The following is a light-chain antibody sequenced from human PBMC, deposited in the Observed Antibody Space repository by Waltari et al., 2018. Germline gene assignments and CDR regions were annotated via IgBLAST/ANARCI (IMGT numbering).Light chain of an antibody. J-gene: IGKJ4*01. CDR1: QGISSY. CDR2: AAT. CDR3: LQHNSYPVT. V-gene: IGKV1-17*01. Sequence: DIQITQSPSSLSASVGDTVTITCRASQGISSYLNWFQQKPGKAPNLLIYAATTLQSGVPSRFSGSGSGTEFTLTISSLQPEDFAAYYCLQHNSYPVTFGGGTKVEIK.